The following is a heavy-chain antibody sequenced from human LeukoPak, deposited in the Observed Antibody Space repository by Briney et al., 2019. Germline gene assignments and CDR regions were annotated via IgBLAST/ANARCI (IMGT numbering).Heavy chain of an antibody. J-gene: IGHJ4*02. V-gene: IGHV4-59*08. CDR1: GASINTYY. CDR3: ACLSVSHNNYFDY. CDR2: FSYSGST. Sequence: SETLSLTCTVSGASINTYYWNWIRQPPGKGLEWIGDFSYSGSTSYNPSLKSRGTISVDTSQNQISLKLTSATAADTAFYFCACLSVSHNNYFDYWGQGILVTVSS. D-gene: IGHD5/OR15-5a*01.